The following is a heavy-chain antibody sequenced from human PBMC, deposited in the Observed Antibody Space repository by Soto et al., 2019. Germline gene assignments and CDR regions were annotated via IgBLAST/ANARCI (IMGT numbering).Heavy chain of an antibody. CDR3: ARDKFSYYYGMDV. J-gene: IGHJ6*02. V-gene: IGHV4-59*01. Sequence: PSETLSLTSPVSGGSISSYYWSWIRQPPGKGLEWIGYIYYSGSTNYNPSLKSRVTISVDTSKNQFTLKLSSVTAADTAVYYCARDKFSYYYGMDVWVQGTTVTVSS. CDR1: GGSISSYY. CDR2: IYYSGST.